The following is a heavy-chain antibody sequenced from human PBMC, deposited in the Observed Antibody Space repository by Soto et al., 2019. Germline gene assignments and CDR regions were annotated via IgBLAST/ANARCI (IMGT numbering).Heavy chain of an antibody. Sequence: GTRRLSGAAAGLSLSSYAMDWVRQAPGKGLEGVAVISYDGSNKYYADSVKGRFTISRDNSKNTLYLQMNSLRAEDTAVYYCAVLFNNYDSSGYYVKAFDIWGQGTMVTVSS. CDR3: AVLFNNYDSSGYYVKAFDI. CDR1: GLSLSSYA. CDR2: ISYDGSNK. V-gene: IGHV3-30-3*01. J-gene: IGHJ3*02. D-gene: IGHD3-22*01.